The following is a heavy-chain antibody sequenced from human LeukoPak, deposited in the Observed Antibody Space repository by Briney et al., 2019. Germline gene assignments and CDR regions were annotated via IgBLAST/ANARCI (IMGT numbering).Heavy chain of an antibody. CDR2: IYPGDSDT. D-gene: IGHD5-24*01. CDR1: GSSFTSYW. CDR3: ARRGIDGYNEIDY. V-gene: IGHV5-51*01. Sequence: GESLQISCQGSGSSFTSYWIGWVRQMPGKGLEWMGIIYPGDSDTRNSPSFQGQVTIAANKSISTADVQWSSLKASDTAMNYCARRGIDGYNEIDYWGQGTLVTVSS. J-gene: IGHJ4*02.